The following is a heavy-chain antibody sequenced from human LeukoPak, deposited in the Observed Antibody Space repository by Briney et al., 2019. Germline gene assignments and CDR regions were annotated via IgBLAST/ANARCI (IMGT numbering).Heavy chain of an antibody. D-gene: IGHD3-9*01. CDR3: ARDGAAFEFDY. J-gene: IGHJ4*02. CDR1: GFTFSSYG. Sequence: QPGRSLRLSCAASGFTFSSYGMHWVRQAPGKGLEWVAVISYDGSNKYYADSVKGRFTISRDNSKNTLYLQMNSLRAEDTAVYYCARDGAAFEFDYWGQGTLVTVSS. V-gene: IGHV3-30*19. CDR2: ISYDGSNK.